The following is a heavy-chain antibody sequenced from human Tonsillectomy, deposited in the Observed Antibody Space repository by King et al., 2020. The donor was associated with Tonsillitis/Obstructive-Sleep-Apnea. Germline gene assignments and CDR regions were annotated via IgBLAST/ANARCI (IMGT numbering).Heavy chain of an antibody. Sequence: VQLVESGGGLVQPGGSLRLSCAASEFTFISYCMHWVRQAPGKGLVWVSRINSDGSITSFADSVKGRFTISRDDAKNTLYLQMNSLRVEDTAVYYCARVGGSSLYYYYMDVWGKGTTVTVSS. CDR1: EFTFISYC. J-gene: IGHJ6*03. D-gene: IGHD3-16*01. CDR2: INSDGSIT. CDR3: ARVGGSSLYYYYMDV. V-gene: IGHV3-74*01.